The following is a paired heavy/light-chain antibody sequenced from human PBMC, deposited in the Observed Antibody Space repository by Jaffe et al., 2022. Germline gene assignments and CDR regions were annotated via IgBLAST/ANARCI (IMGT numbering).Light chain of an antibody. V-gene: IGKV1-5*03. CDR2: KAS. CDR1: QSISSW. CDR3: QQYNSPWT. Sequence: DIQMTQSPSTLSASVGDRVTITCRASQSISSWLAWYQQKPGKAPKLLIYKASSLESGVPSRFSGSGSGTEFTLTISSLQPDDFATYYCQQYNSPWTFGQGTKVEIK. J-gene: IGKJ1*01.
Heavy chain of an antibody. J-gene: IGHJ4*02. D-gene: IGHD2-8*02. Sequence: QVQLVESGGGLVKPGGSLRLSCAASGFTFSDYYMSWIRQAPGKGLEWVSYISSSGSTIYYADSVKGRFTISRDNAKNSLYLQMNSLRAEDTAVYYCARDQRRSRSEPWWYFDYWGQGTLVTVSS. CDR1: GFTFSDYY. CDR3: ARDQRRSRSEPWWYFDY. CDR2: ISSSGSTI. V-gene: IGHV3-11*01.